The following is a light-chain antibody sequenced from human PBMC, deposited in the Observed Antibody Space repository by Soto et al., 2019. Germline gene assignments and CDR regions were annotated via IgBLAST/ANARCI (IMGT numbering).Light chain of an antibody. CDR2: EVS. V-gene: IGLV2-23*02. Sequence: QSVLTQPASVSGSPGQSITISCTGTSSDVGSYNLVSWYQQHPGKAPKLMIYEVSKRPSWVSNRFSGSKSGNTASLTISGLQAEDEADYYCCSYAGSSTFEVFGGGTKLTVL. J-gene: IGLJ2*01. CDR1: SSDVGSYNL. CDR3: CSYAGSSTFEV.